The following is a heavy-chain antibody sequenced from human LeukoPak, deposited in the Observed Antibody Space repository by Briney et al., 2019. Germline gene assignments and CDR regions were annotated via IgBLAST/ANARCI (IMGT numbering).Heavy chain of an antibody. CDR1: GFTFSSYA. CDR2: ISSNGGST. V-gene: IGHV3-64*01. J-gene: IGHJ6*03. D-gene: IGHD2-15*01. Sequence: GGSLRLSCAASGFTFSSYAMHWVRQAPGKGLEYVSAISSNGGSTYYANSVKGRFTISRDNSKNTLYLQMGRLRAEDMAVYYCAKVVAANWDYYYMDVWGKGTTVTVSS. CDR3: AKVVAANWDYYYMDV.